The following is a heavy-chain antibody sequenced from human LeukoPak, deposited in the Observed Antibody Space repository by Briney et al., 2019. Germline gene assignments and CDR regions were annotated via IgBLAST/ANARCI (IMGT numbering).Heavy chain of an antibody. CDR1: KFNFNSYG. V-gene: IGHV3-23*01. CDR2: ISGSGGST. Sequence: GSLRLSCTTSKFNFNSYGMTWVRQAPGKGLEWVSSISGSGGSTQYAASVQGRFTISRDNSKNTLYLQMNSLRAEDTAVYYCAKDPNGDYIGTFDIWGQGTMVTVSS. J-gene: IGHJ3*02. CDR3: AKDPNGDYIGTFDI. D-gene: IGHD4-17*01.